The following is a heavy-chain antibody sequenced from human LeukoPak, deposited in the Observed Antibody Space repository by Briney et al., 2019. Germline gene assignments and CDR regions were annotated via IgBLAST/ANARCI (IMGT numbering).Heavy chain of an antibody. J-gene: IGHJ4*02. D-gene: IGHD3-22*01. V-gene: IGHV1-18*01. CDR3: ARGRKIGGNYYDSSGYQD. CDR1: GYIFTNYV. CDR2: ISTYNGNT. Sequence: ASVKVSCKASGYIFTNYVISWVRQAPGQGLECMGWISTYNGNTNYAQKFQGRVTMTRNTSISTAYMELSSLRSEDTAVYYCARGRKIGGNYYDSSGYQDWGQGTLVTVSS.